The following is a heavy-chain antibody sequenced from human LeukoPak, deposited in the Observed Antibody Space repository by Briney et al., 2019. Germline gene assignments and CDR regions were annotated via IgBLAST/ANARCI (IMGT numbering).Heavy chain of an antibody. V-gene: IGHV3-23*01. CDR2: ISGSGGST. D-gene: IGHD2-15*01. J-gene: IGHJ1*01. CDR3: AKVPRYCSGGSCYGGYFQH. CDR1: GFTFSSYA. Sequence: PGGSLRLSCAASGFTFSSYARSWVRQAPGKGLEWVSAISGSGGSTYYADSVKGRFTISRDNSKNTLYLQMNSLRAEDTAVYYCAKVPRYCSGGSCYGGYFQHWGQGTLATVSS.